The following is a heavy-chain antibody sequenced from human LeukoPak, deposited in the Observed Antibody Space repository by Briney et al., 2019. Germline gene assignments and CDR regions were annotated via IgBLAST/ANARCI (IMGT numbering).Heavy chain of an antibody. J-gene: IGHJ4*02. Sequence: GGSLRLSCAASGFTFSSYAMSWVRQAPGKGLEWVSAISGSGGSTYYADSVKGRFTTSRDNSKNTLYLQMNSLRAEDTAVYYCAKDPDCTNGVCYTEDFDYWGQGTLVTVSS. CDR3: AKDPDCTNGVCYTEDFDY. CDR2: ISGSGGST. D-gene: IGHD2-8*01. V-gene: IGHV3-23*01. CDR1: GFTFSSYA.